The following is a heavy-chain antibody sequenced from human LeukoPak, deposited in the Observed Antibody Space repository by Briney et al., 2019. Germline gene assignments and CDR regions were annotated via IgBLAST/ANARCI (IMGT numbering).Heavy chain of an antibody. V-gene: IGHV3-23*01. J-gene: IGHJ4*02. CDR1: GFTFSSYA. D-gene: IGHD3-22*01. Sequence: GGPLRLSCAASGFTFSSYAMSWVRQAPGKGLEWVSAISGSGGSTYYADSVKGRFTISRDNSKNTLYLQMNSLRAEDTAVYYCARDSSGYPAHLDYWGQGTLVTVSS. CDR3: ARDSSGYPAHLDY. CDR2: ISGSGGST.